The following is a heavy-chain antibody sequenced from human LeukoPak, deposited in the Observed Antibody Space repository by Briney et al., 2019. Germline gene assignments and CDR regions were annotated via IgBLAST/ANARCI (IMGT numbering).Heavy chain of an antibody. J-gene: IGHJ4*02. Sequence: PSETLSLTCIVSGGSISSDYWSWIRQPPGKGLEWIGNIYYSGSANYHPSLESRVTISVDRSKNQFSLKLYSVTAADTAMYYCARFSSCGGDCYKLDYWGQGTLVTVSS. D-gene: IGHD2-21*02. CDR1: GGSISSDY. V-gene: IGHV4-59*01. CDR2: IYYSGSA. CDR3: ARFSSCGGDCYKLDY.